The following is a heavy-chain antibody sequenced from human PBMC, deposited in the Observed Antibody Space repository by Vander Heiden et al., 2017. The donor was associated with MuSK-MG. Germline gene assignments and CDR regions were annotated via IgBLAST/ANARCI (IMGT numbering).Heavy chain of an antibody. CDR2: IDWDDDK. CDR1: GFSLSTSGKC. V-gene: IGHV2-70*01. CDR3: GRTPGLEVGEFDY. D-gene: IGHD2-2*01. J-gene: IGHJ4*01. Sequence: QATLRESGPALVKPTQTRTLTCTFSGFSLSTSGKCVSCIRQPPGKALEGHALIDWDDDKYYSTSLTTRLTSSNDTSKNHLVLKMTQLETVATATYCGGRTPGLEVGEFDYWGHGRLVTV.